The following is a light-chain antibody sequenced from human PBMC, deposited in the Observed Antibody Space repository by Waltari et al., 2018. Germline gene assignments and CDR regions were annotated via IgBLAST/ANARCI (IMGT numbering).Light chain of an antibody. V-gene: IGKV3-20*01. CDR2: DAS. J-gene: IGKJ1*01. CDR3: QQYDRSPWT. Sequence: FVLTQSPGTLSLSLGERVTLSCRASQSVSSNYLAWYQQKPGQAPRLLIYDASNRATGIADRFSGSGSGTDFTLTISRLEPEDVAVYYCQQYDRSPWTFGQGTKVEIK. CDR1: QSVSSNY.